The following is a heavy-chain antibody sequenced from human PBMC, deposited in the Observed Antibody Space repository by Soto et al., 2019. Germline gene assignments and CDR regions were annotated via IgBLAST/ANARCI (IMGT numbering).Heavy chain of an antibody. Sequence: SGPTLVNPTQTLTLTCTFSGFSLSTSGMRVSWIRQPPGKALEWLARIDWDDDKFYSTSLKTRLTISKDTSKNQVVLTMTNMDPVDTATYYCARIGYDGSGYHNPYYFDYWDQGTLVTVSS. J-gene: IGHJ4*02. D-gene: IGHD3-22*01. CDR2: IDWDDDK. CDR3: ARIGYDGSGYHNPYYFDY. CDR1: GFSLSTSGMR. V-gene: IGHV2-70*04.